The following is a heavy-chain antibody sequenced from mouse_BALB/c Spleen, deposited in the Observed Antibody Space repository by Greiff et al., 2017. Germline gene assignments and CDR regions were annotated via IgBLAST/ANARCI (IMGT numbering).Heavy chain of an antibody. J-gene: IGHJ3*01. CDR3: ASYYGYDEGFAY. CDR2: IDPANGNT. CDR1: GFNIKDTY. D-gene: IGHD2-9*01. V-gene: IGHV14-3*02. Sequence: VQLQQSGAELVKPGASVKLSCTASGFNIKDTYMHWVKQRPEQGLEWIGRIDPANGNTKYDPKFQGKATITADTSSNTAYLQLSSLTSEDTAVYYCASYYGYDEGFAYWGQGTLVTVSA.